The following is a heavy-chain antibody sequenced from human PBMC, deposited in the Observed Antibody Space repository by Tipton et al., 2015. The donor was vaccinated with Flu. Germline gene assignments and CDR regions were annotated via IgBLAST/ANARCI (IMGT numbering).Heavy chain of an antibody. V-gene: IGHV3-23*01. D-gene: IGHD6-13*01. CDR1: GFTFSRYA. CDR2: VGGGGGPK. CDR3: ARGLEAAAGNWGQNWFDP. Sequence: SLRLSCAASGFTFSRYAMSWVRQAPGKGLEWVASVGGGGGPKIFADSVKGRFTISRDFLKNTLYLQMNSLRAEDTAVYFCARGLEAAAGNWGQNWFDPWGQGTLVTVSS. J-gene: IGHJ5*02.